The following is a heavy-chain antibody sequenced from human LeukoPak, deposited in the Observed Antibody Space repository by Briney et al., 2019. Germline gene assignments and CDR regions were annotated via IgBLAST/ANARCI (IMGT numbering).Heavy chain of an antibody. CDR3: ARVKYNWNYSGRAFDI. CDR1: GGSISSSNW. CDR2: IYHSGST. J-gene: IGHJ3*02. V-gene: IGHV4-4*02. D-gene: IGHD1-7*01. Sequence: SGTLSLTCAVSGGSISSSNWWSWVRPPPGKGLEWIGDIYHSGSTNYNPSLKSRVTISVDKSKNQFSLKLSSVTAADTAVYYCARVKYNWNYSGRAFDIWGQGTMVTVSS.